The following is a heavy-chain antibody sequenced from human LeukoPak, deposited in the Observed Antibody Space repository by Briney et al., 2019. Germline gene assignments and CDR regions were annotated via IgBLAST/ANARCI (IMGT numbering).Heavy chain of an antibody. CDR3: ARNLWFGESSDAFDM. V-gene: IGHV1-2*02. Sequence: GASVKVSCKASGYTFTGYYMHWVRQAPGQGLEWMGWINPKSGGTNYAQKFQGRVTKTRDTSISTAYMDMSSLRSDDTAVYYCARNLWFGESSDAFDMWGQGTMVTVSS. CDR2: INPKSGGT. CDR1: GYTFTGYY. D-gene: IGHD3-10*01. J-gene: IGHJ3*02.